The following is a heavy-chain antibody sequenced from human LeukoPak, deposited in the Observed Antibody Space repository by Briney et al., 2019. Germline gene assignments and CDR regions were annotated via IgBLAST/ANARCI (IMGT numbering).Heavy chain of an antibody. Sequence: GGSLRLSCEASGFTFSFYWMSWVRQAPGKGLEWVANIKQDGSESYYVDSVKGRFTISRDNAKNSLHLQLNSLRAEDTAVYYCARGCTNGVCWAYWGQGTLVTVSS. CDR3: ARGCTNGVCWAY. CDR2: IKQDGSES. J-gene: IGHJ4*02. CDR1: GFTFSFYW. D-gene: IGHD2-8*01. V-gene: IGHV3-7*01.